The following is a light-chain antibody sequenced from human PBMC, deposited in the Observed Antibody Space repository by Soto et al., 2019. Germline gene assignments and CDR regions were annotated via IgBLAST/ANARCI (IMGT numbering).Light chain of an antibody. CDR1: RSNIGSNP. V-gene: IGLV1-44*01. CDR3: AAWAASMYGRV. Sequence: QSALTQPPSASGTPGQRVTISCSGSRSNIGSNPVNWYQQLPGTAPKLLIDSNNQRPSGVPDRFSGSRSGTSASLAISGLQSEDEADYYCAAWAASMYGRVFGTGTKLTVL. J-gene: IGLJ1*01. CDR2: SNN.